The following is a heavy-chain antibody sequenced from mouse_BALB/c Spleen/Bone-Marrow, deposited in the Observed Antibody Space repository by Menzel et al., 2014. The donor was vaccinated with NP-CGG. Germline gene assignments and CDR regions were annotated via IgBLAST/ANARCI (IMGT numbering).Heavy chain of an antibody. CDR2: INPYNDGS. D-gene: IGHD1-1*01. CDR3: ARTTVVDIYWYFDV. V-gene: IGHV1-14*01. J-gene: IGHJ1*01. CDR1: GYTFTSYV. Sequence: EVQLQQSGPELVKPGASVKMSCKASGYTFTSYVLHGVKQKPGQGLEWIGYINPYNDGSKYNEKFKGKATLTSDKSSSTAYMELSSLTSEDSAVYYCARTTVVDIYWYFDVWGAGTTVTVSS.